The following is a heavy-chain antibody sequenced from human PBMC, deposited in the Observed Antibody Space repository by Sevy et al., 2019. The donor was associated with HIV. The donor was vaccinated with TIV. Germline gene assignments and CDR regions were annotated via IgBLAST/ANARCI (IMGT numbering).Heavy chain of an antibody. Sequence: GGSLRLSCAASGFSFSFHGMHWVRQAPGKGLEWVAFIWHDGSKKYFADSVKGRFTISRDNSKNTLLLQMNSVSVEDTAVYYCARETDNSARWLDPWGQGTLVTVSS. D-gene: IGHD4-4*01. CDR1: GFSFSFHG. V-gene: IGHV3-30*02. CDR2: IWHDGSKK. J-gene: IGHJ5*02. CDR3: ARETDNSARWLDP.